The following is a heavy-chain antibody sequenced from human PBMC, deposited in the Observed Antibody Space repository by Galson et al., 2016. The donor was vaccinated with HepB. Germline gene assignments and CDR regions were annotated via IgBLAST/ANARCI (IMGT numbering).Heavy chain of an antibody. V-gene: IGHV3-23*01. D-gene: IGHD3-10*01. CDR2: ISYSGNST. CDR1: GFTFNTYA. CDR3: ANMPASGSGSHYYYHGLDV. J-gene: IGHJ6*02. Sequence: SLRLSCAASGFTFNTYAMSWVRQAPGKGLEWVSAISYSGNSTYYADSVKGRFTISRDNSKNTLYLQLSSLRFEDTAVYYCANMPASGSGSHYYYHGLDVWGQGTTVIVSS.